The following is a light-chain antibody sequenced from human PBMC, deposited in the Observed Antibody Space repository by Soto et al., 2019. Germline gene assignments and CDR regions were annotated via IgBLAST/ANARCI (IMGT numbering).Light chain of an antibody. CDR1: SSDVGGYNL. CDR3: CSYAGSSPWV. Sequence: QSVLTQPASVSGSPGQSITISCTGTSSDVGGYNLVSWYQQHPGKAPQLMIYEGSKRPSGVSNRFSGSKSGNTASLTISGLQAEDEADYYCCSYAGSSPWVFGGGTKLTVL. J-gene: IGLJ3*02. V-gene: IGLV2-23*01. CDR2: EGS.